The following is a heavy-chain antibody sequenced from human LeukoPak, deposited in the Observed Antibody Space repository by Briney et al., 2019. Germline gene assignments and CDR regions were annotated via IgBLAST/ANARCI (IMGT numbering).Heavy chain of an antibody. CDR3: ARATLGATFSMDV. J-gene: IGHJ6*02. CDR2: INHSGST. V-gene: IGHV4-4*02. CDR1: GGSISSSNW. D-gene: IGHD1-26*01. Sequence: SETLSLTCAVSGGSISSSNWWSWVRQPPGKGLEWIGEINHSGSTNYNPSLKSRVTISVDTSKNQFSLKLSSVTAADTAVYYCARATLGATFSMDVWGQGTTVTVSS.